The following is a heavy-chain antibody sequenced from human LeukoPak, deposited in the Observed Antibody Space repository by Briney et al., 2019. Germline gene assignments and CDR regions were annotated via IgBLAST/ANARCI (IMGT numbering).Heavy chain of an antibody. V-gene: IGHV3-11*01. Sequence: PGGSLRLSCAASGFTFSDYYMSWIRQAPGKGLEWVSYISSSGSTIYYADSVKGRFTISRDNAKNSLYLQMNSLRAEDTAVYYCARDLMMGVGYYYYHGMDVWGQGTTVTVSS. CDR3: ARDLMMGVGYYYYHGMDV. J-gene: IGHJ6*02. D-gene: IGHD3-16*01. CDR1: GFTFSDYY. CDR2: ISSSGSTI.